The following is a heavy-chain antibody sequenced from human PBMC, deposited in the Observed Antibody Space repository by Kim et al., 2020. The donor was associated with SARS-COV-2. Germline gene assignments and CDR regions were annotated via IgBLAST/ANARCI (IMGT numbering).Heavy chain of an antibody. CDR1: GFTFSSYA. V-gene: IGHV3-23*01. J-gene: IGHJ6*02. D-gene: IGHD3-10*01. CDR2: ISGSGGST. CDR3: AKVPFGHSYYYYGMDV. Sequence: GGSLRLSCAASGFTFSSYAMSWVRQAPGKGLEWVSAISGSGGSTYYADSVKGRFTISRDNSKNTLYLQMNSLRAEDTAVYYCAKVPFGHSYYYYGMDVWGQGTTVTVSS.